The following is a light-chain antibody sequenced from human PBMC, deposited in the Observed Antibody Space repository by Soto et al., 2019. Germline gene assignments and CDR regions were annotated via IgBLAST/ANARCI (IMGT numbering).Light chain of an antibody. J-gene: IGKJ1*01. CDR1: QSISSW. CDR2: KAS. CDR3: QQYNSYSPWT. V-gene: IGKV1-5*03. Sequence: DIQMTQSPSTLSASVGDRVTITCRASQSISSWLAWYQQKPGKAPRLLIYKASSLESGVPSRFSGSGSGTEFTLTIISLQPDDFATYYCQQYNSYSPWTFGQGTKVDI.